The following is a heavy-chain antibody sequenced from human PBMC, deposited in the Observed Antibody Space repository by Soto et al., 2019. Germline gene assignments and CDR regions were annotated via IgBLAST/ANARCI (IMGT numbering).Heavy chain of an antibody. Sequence: QVQLVQSGAEVKKPGASVKVSCKASGYTFTNYDINWVRQATGQGLEWMGWMRPNNGNTGYAQKLQGRVTMTRNTSINTAYMELSSLRSEDTAVYYCASWAGYSKWGQGTLVTVSS. CDR2: MRPNNGNT. CDR3: ASWAGYSK. J-gene: IGHJ4*02. D-gene: IGHD3-9*01. V-gene: IGHV1-8*01. CDR1: GYTFTNYD.